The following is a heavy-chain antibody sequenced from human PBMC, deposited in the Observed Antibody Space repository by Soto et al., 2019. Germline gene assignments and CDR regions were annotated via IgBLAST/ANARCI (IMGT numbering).Heavy chain of an antibody. V-gene: IGHV3-23*01. CDR2: LSASGAAT. Sequence: EVQLLESGGGLVQPGESLRLSCAASGFTFSNYAMSWVRQAPGKGLEWVSSLSASGAATYYADSVKGRFTISRDNAKNSLYLQMNSLRDEDTAVYYCARDPSYSSSWYRGYFDYWGQGTLVTVSS. CDR3: ARDPSYSSSWYRGYFDY. J-gene: IGHJ4*02. CDR1: GFTFSNYA. D-gene: IGHD6-13*01.